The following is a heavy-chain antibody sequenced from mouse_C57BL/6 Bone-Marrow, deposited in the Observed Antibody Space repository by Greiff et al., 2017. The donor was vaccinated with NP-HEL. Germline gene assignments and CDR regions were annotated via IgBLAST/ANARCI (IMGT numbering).Heavy chain of an antibody. V-gene: IGHV5S21*01. J-gene: IGHJ1*03. Sequence: EVKLVESGEGLVQPGGSLKLSCAASGFTFSSYAMSWVRPPPEKRLEWVAYISSGGDYFYYADTVKGPFTISRDNARNTLYLQMSSRKSEDTAMYYWTRGITTVVAWYFDVWGTGTTVTVSS. CDR1: GFTFSSYA. CDR2: ISSGGDYF. CDR3: TRGITTVVAWYFDV. D-gene: IGHD1-1*01.